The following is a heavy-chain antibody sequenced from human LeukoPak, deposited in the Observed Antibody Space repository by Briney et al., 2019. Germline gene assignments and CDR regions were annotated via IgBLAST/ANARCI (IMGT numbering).Heavy chain of an antibody. Sequence: PSQTLSLTCTVSGGSISSGDRYWNWIRQSPGKGLEWIGYIYSTGNTYYNPSLKSRVIISVDTSKNQFSLELNSVTAADTAVYYCARDSYSYGYGGFDYWGQGILVTVSS. CDR2: IYSTGNT. D-gene: IGHD5-18*01. CDR3: ARDSYSYGYGGFDY. CDR1: GGSISSGDRY. J-gene: IGHJ4*02. V-gene: IGHV4-30-4*01.